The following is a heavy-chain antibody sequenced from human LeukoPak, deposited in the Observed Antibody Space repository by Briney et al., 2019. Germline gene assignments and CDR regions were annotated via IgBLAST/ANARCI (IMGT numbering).Heavy chain of an antibody. CDR1: GYTFTSYD. V-gene: IGHV1-8*01. Sequence: ASVKVSCKASGYTFTSYDINWVRQATGQGLEWMGWMNPNSGNTGYAQKFQGGVTMTRNTSISTAYMELSRLRSDDTAVYYCARDYGDYGSLRYFQHWGQGTLVTVSS. CDR3: ARDYGDYGSLRYFQH. J-gene: IGHJ1*01. CDR2: MNPNSGNT. D-gene: IGHD4-17*01.